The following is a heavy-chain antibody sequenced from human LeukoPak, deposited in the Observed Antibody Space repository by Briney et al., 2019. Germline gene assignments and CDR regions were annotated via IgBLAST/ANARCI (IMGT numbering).Heavy chain of an antibody. CDR2: IYYSGST. Sequence: SETLSLTCTVSGGSISSSSYYWGWIRQPPGKGLEWIGSIYYSGSTYYNPSLKSRVTISVDTSKNQFSLKLSSVTAADTAVYYCARGACSGGSCYFFYYYYMDVWGKGTTVTVSS. CDR1: GGSISSSSYY. J-gene: IGHJ6*03. V-gene: IGHV4-39*07. D-gene: IGHD2-15*01. CDR3: ARGACSGGSCYFFYYYYMDV.